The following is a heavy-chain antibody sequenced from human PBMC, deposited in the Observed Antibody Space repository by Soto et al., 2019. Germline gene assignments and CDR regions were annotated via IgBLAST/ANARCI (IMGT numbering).Heavy chain of an antibody. CDR1: GFTFSSYG. Sequence: AGGSLRLSCAASGFTFSSYGMHWVRQAPGKGLEWVAVIWYDGSNKYYADSVKGRFTISRDNSKNTLYLQMNSLRAEDTAVYYCARGDIVVVVAAPGSPLYGMDVWGQGTTVTVSS. CDR2: IWYDGSNK. D-gene: IGHD2-15*01. CDR3: ARGDIVVVVAAPGSPLYGMDV. V-gene: IGHV3-33*01. J-gene: IGHJ6*02.